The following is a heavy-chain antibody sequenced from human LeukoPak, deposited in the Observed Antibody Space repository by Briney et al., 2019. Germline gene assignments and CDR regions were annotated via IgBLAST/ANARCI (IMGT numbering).Heavy chain of an antibody. V-gene: IGHV3-30*03. CDR2: ISYDGSNK. CDR1: GFTFSSYG. J-gene: IGHJ4*02. Sequence: GGSLRLSCAASGFTFSSYGMHWVRQAPGKGLEWVAVISYDGSNKYYADSVKGRFTISRDNSKNTLYLQMNSLRAEDTAVYYCVWGDSSGYYPAHFDYWGQGTLVTVSS. D-gene: IGHD3-22*01. CDR3: VWGDSSGYYPAHFDY.